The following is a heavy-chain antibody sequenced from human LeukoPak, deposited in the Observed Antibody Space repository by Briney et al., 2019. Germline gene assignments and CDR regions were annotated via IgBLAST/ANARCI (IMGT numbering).Heavy chain of an antibody. CDR3: AKDRSMNNWNAFHFDL. V-gene: IGHV3-23*01. Sequence: GGSLRLSCSASGFTFSSYAMTWVRQAPGKGLEGVSLISGGGGGTYYADSVKGRFTISRDNSKSTLFLQMDNLRADDTAVYSCAKDRSMNNWNAFHFDLWGRGTLVTVSS. D-gene: IGHD1-20*01. CDR2: ISGGGGGT. J-gene: IGHJ2*01. CDR1: GFTFSSYA.